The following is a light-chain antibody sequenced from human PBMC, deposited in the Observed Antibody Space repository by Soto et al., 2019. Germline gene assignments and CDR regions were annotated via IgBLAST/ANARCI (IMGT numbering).Light chain of an antibody. V-gene: IGKV3-20*01. CDR3: QQYNNWPRT. CDR1: QSVDSKY. Sequence: EIVLTQSPGTLSLSPGERATLSCRASQSVDSKYLAWYQQKPGQAPRILIFAASSRATGIPDRFSGSGSGTDFTLTISSLESDDFAVYYCQQYNNWPRTFGQGTKVDI. CDR2: AAS. J-gene: IGKJ1*01.